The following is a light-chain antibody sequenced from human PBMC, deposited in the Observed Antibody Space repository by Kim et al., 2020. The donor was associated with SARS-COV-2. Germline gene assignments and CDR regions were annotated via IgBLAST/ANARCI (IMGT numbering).Light chain of an antibody. Sequence: ASVKLPCPLSSGHSSYAIAWHQQQPEKGPRYLMKLNSDGSHSKGDGIPDRFSGSSSGAERYLTISSLQSEDEADYYCQTWGTGIGVFGGGTQLTVL. CDR3: QTWGTGIGV. CDR2: LNSDGSH. J-gene: IGLJ2*01. CDR1: SGHSSYA. V-gene: IGLV4-69*01.